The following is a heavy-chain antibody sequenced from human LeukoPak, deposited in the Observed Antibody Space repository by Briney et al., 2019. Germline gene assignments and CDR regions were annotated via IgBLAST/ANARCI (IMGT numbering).Heavy chain of an antibody. CDR3: ARDNRQQYSSSFYMDV. J-gene: IGHJ6*03. CDR2: ISSGSSII. D-gene: IGHD6-6*01. V-gene: IGHV3-48*04. Sequence: HPGGSLRLSCAASGFTFSSYSMNWVRQAPGKGLEWVSYISSGSSIIYYADSVKGRFTVSRDNAENSLHLQMNSLRAEDTAVYYCARDNRQQYSSSFYMDVWGKGTTVTVSS. CDR1: GFTFSSYS.